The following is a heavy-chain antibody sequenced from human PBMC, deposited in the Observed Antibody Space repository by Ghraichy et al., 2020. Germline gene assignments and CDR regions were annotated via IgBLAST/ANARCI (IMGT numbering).Heavy chain of an antibody. CDR1: GFTFSSYG. Sequence: LSLTCAASGFTFSSYGMHWVRQAPGKGLEWVAVIWYDGSDRYYADSVKGRFTISRDNSKNTLSLQMDSLRAEDTAMYYCVRRRSGYFDYWGQGTLVTVSS. V-gene: IGHV3-33*01. J-gene: IGHJ4*02. CDR2: IWYDGSDR. CDR3: VRRRSGYFDY. D-gene: IGHD1-26*01.